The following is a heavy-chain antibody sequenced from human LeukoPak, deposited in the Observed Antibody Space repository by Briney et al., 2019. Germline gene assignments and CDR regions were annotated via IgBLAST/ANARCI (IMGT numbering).Heavy chain of an antibody. CDR3: AKPRPSYSSSWYDH. Sequence: PGGSLRLSCAASGFTFTSYAMSWVRQAPGKGLEWVSATSGSGGSTYYADSVKGRLTISRDNSKNTLYLQMNSLRAEDTAVYYCAKPRPSYSSSWYDHWGQGTLVTVSS. D-gene: IGHD6-13*01. V-gene: IGHV3-23*01. J-gene: IGHJ5*02. CDR2: TSGSGGST. CDR1: GFTFTSYA.